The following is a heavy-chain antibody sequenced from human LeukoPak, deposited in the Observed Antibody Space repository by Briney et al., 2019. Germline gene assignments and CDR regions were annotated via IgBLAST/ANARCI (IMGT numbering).Heavy chain of an antibody. CDR2: IKGDGSST. CDR3: ASAYSSSWPFDY. J-gene: IGHJ4*02. CDR1: GFTFTTYW. Sequence: PGGSLRLSCAASGFTFTTYWMHWVRQVPGKGLVWVARIKGDGSSTRHADSMKGRFTISRDNAKNTLYLQMNSLRDEDTAVYYCASAYSSSWPFDYWGQGTLVTVSS. V-gene: IGHV3-74*01. D-gene: IGHD6-13*01.